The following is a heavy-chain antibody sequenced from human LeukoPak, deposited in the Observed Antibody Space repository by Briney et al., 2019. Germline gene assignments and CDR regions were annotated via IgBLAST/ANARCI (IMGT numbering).Heavy chain of an antibody. CDR2: INPNSGGT. D-gene: IGHD3-22*01. J-gene: IGHJ4*02. CDR3: ARGLNSGYYYFDY. CDR1: GYTFTGYY. Sequence: VASVKGSCKASGYTFTGYYMHWVRQAPGQGREWMGRINPNSGGTNYAQKFQGRVTMTRDTSISTAYMELSRLRSDDTAVYYCARGLNSGYYYFDYWGQGTLVTVSS. V-gene: IGHV1-2*06.